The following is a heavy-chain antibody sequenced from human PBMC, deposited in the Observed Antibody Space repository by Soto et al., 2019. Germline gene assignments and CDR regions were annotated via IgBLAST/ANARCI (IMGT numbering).Heavy chain of an antibody. Sequence: ASVKVSCKASGYTFTSYAMHWVRQAPGQRLEWMGWINAGNGNTKYSQKFQGRVTITRDTSASTAYMELSSLRSEDTAVYYCARVSLHVRFLEWSCGAFDIWGQGTMVTVSS. J-gene: IGHJ3*02. CDR1: GYTFTSYA. V-gene: IGHV1-3*01. CDR2: INAGNGNT. D-gene: IGHD3-3*01. CDR3: ARVSLHVRFLEWSCGAFDI.